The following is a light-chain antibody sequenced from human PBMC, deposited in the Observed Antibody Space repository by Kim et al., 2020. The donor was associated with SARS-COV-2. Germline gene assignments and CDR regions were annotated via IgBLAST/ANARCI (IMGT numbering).Light chain of an antibody. Sequence: SVSPGERATPSCRASQSVGSNLAWYQQKPGQAPRLFIYGASTRATGIPARLSGGGSGTEFTLTISSLQYEDFAVYYCQQYNNWVTFGGGTKVDIK. CDR2: GAS. V-gene: IGKV3-15*01. J-gene: IGKJ4*01. CDR1: QSVGSN. CDR3: QQYNNWVT.